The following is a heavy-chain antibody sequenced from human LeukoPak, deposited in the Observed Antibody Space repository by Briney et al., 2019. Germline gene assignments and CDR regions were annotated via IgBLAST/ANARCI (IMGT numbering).Heavy chain of an antibody. V-gene: IGHV3-48*03. J-gene: IGHJ3*02. CDR3: ASSDWFAAFNI. CDR1: GFTFSSYE. D-gene: IGHD3-9*01. CDR2: ISSSGSTI. Sequence: GGSLRLSCAASGFTFSSYEMNWVRQAPGKGLEWVSYISSSGSTIYYADSVKGRFTISRDNAKNTLYLQMNSLRAEDTAVYYCASSDWFAAFNIWGQGTMVTVSS.